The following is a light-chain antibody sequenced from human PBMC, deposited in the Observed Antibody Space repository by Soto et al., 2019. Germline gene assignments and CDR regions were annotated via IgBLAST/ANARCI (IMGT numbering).Light chain of an antibody. CDR1: NIGSET. CDR2: LDS. V-gene: IGLV3-21*01. CDR3: QVYDSSNDHVV. Sequence: SYVVTQPPSVSVAPGKTARITCGGSNIGSETVHWYKQRPGQAPMLVIYLDSDRPSGIAERFSGSNSGNTATLTISRVEAGDKADYYCQVYDSSNDHVVFGGGTKLTVL. J-gene: IGLJ2*01.